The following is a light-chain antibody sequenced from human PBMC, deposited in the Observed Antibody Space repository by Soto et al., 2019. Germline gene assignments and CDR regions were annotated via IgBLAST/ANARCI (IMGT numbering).Light chain of an antibody. CDR2: WAY. CDR3: QQYCVTPWT. Sequence: DIVMTQSPDSLAVSLGERATINCESSQSVLYRSNNQHCLAWYQQKPGQPPKLLIYWAYTRESGVPDRFSGGGSGIDFTLTISGLQAEDVAVYYCQQYCVTPWTFGQGTKVDIK. J-gene: IGKJ1*01. CDR1: QSVLYRSNNQHC. V-gene: IGKV4-1*01.